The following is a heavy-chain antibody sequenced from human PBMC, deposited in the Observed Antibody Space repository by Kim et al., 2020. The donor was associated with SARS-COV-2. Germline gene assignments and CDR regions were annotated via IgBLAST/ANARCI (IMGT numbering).Heavy chain of an antibody. CDR3: ARDPYYYDSSGYYFRGFDY. J-gene: IGHJ4*02. CDR2: IYSGGST. Sequence: GGSLRLSCAASGFTVSSNYMSWVRQAPGKGLEWVSVIYSGGSTYYADSVKGRFTISRDNSKNTLYLQMNSLRAEDTAVYYCARDPYYYDSSGYYFRGFDYWGQGTLVTVSS. CDR1: GFTVSSNY. D-gene: IGHD3-22*01. V-gene: IGHV3-66*01.